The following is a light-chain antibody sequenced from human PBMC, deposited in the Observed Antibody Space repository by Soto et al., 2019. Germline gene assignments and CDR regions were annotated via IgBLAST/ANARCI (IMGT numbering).Light chain of an antibody. CDR3: MQATQSYT. Sequence: DIVLTQTPLSSPVTLGQPASISCRSSQSLVHSDGNTYFNWLQQRPGQPPRLLIYKISKRCPGVPDKFSGRGAGTDFTLKISRVGAEDVGVYYCMQATQSYTVGQWTKLEVK. CDR2: KIS. CDR1: QSLVHSDGNTY. V-gene: IGKV2-24*01. J-gene: IGKJ2*01.